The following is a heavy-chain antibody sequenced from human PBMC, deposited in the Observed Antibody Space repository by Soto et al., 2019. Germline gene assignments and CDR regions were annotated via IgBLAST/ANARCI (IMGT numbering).Heavy chain of an antibody. CDR1: GYTFTNHA. CDR3: ARDVCSGFRCPFDPGMDV. J-gene: IGHJ6*02. V-gene: IGHV1-3*02. CDR2: NNPGNGYT. D-gene: IGHD2-15*01. Sequence: ASVKVSCKTSGYTFTNHAIHWVRQAPGQRLEWMGWNNPGNGYTKYSQDFQGGVAFTRDTSASIAYMELTSLTSEDMAIYYCARDVCSGFRCPFDPGMDVWGQGTTVTVSS.